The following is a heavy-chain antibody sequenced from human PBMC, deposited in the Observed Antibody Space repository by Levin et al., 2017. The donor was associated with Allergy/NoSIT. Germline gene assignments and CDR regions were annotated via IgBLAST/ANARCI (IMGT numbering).Heavy chain of an antibody. D-gene: IGHD3-22*01. CDR2: ISSSSSYI. Sequence: GGSLRLSCAASGFTFSSYSMNWVRQAPGKGLEWVSSISSSSSYIYYADSVKGRFTISRDNAKNSLYLQMNSLRAEDTAVYYCARVESSGYGDAFDIWGQGTMVTVSS. CDR3: ARVESSGYGDAFDI. CDR1: GFTFSSYS. J-gene: IGHJ3*02. V-gene: IGHV3-21*01.